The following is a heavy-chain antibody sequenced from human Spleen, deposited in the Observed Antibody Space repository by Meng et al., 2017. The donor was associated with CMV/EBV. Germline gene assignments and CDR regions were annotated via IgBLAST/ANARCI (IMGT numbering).Heavy chain of an antibody. CDR3: AKRGGGSYYYDRYYGLDV. D-gene: IGHD1-26*01. Sequence: GGSLRLSCAASGFAFNNYAMTWVRQAPGKGLEWVSGMSGSGDTTSYADSVKGRFTISRDNLKKTLHLQMNSLRAEDTAVYYCAKRGGGSYYYDRYYGLDVWGQGTTVTVSS. CDR1: GFAFNNYA. J-gene: IGHJ6*02. V-gene: IGHV3-23*01. CDR2: MSGSGDTT.